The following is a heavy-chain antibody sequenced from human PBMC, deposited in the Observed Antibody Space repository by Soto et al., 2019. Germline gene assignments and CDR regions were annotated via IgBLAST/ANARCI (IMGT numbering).Heavy chain of an antibody. CDR1: GGAIGGYY. J-gene: IGHJ5*02. Sequence: TSETLSLTCSLSGGAIGGYYWSWIRQPPGKALEWIGYVSYSVSTDYHPSLKSRVSISIDTSKNQFSLKMISVTAADTAVYYCARHGSESGCFFFEPWGQGDLVTVSS. CDR3: ARHGSESGCFFFEP. D-gene: IGHD6-19*01. V-gene: IGHV4-59*08. CDR2: VSYSVST.